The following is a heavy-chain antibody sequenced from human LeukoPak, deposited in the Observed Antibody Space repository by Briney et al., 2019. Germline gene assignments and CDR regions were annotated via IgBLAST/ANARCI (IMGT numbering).Heavy chain of an antibody. J-gene: IGHJ4*02. CDR1: GFPFSSYW. V-gene: IGHV3-33*06. Sequence: PGGSLRLSCAASGFPFSSYWMSWVRQAPGKGLEWVAVIWYDGSNKYYADSVKGRFTVSRDNSKNTLYLQMNSLRAEDTAVYYCAKLYYYGSGRVPLSDYWGQGTLVTVSS. CDR2: IWYDGSNK. D-gene: IGHD3-10*01. CDR3: AKLYYYGSGRVPLSDY.